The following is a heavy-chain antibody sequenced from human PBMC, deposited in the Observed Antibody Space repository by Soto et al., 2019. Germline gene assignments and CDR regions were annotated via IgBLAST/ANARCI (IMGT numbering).Heavy chain of an antibody. CDR1: GYTFTGYY. J-gene: IGHJ6*02. Sequence: ASMKVSCKASGYTFTGYYMHWVRQAPGQGLEWMGWINPNSGGTNYAQKFQGWVTMTRDTSISTAYMELSRLRSDDTAVYYCARSAGIVVVPAAIGGMDVWGQGTTVTVS. D-gene: IGHD2-2*01. V-gene: IGHV1-2*04. CDR2: INPNSGGT. CDR3: ARSAGIVVVPAAIGGMDV.